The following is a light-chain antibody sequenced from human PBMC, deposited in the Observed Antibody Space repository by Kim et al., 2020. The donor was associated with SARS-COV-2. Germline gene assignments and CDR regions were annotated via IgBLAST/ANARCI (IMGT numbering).Light chain of an antibody. CDR1: QDMSNY. CDR2: DAS. CDR3: QQYDNLPIT. J-gene: IGKJ5*01. V-gene: IGKV1-33*01. Sequence: ASVGDRVTITCQASQDMSNYLNWYQQKPGKAPKLLIYDASTLATGVPSRFSGSGSGTDFTFTISSLQPEDIATYYCQQYDNLPITFGQGTRLEIK.